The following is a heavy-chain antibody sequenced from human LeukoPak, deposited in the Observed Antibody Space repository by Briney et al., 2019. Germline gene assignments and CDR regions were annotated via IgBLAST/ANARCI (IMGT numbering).Heavy chain of an antibody. CDR3: ARAYYYDSSGYSEDAFDI. V-gene: IGHV5-10-1*01. CDR1: GYSFTSYW. CDR2: IDPSDSYT. D-gene: IGHD3-22*01. J-gene: IGHJ3*02. Sequence: GESLKISCKCSGYSFTSYWISWVRQMPGKGLEWMGRIDPSDSYTNYSPSFQGHVTISADKSISTAYLQWSSLKASDTAMYYCARAYYYDSSGYSEDAFDIWGQGTMVTASS.